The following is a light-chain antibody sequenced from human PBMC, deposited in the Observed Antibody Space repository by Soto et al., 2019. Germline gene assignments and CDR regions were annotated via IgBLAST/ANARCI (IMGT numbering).Light chain of an antibody. CDR1: QNITSTY. CDR2: GVS. CDR3: QQYGSSPT. J-gene: IGKJ4*01. V-gene: IGKV3-20*01. Sequence: DTFLTESARTLSTAPGERVSWASQNITSTYLAWHQHKSGQAPRLLIFGVSSRATGIPDRFSGSGSGTDFILTISRLEPEDSAVYYCQQYGSSPTFGGGTKVDIK.